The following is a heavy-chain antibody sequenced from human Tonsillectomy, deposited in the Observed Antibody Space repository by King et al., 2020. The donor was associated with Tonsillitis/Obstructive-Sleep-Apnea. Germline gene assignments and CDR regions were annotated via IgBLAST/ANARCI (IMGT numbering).Heavy chain of an antibody. Sequence: QLVQSGAEVKEPGESLRISCKGSGYIFTSYWINWVRQMPGKGLEWMGRIDPSDSYTNYSPSFQGHVTFSVDKSISTAHLQWSSLRASDNAMYYCARGGIGYDFAFDIWGQGTMVTVSS. V-gene: IGHV5-10-1*01. J-gene: IGHJ3*02. CDR2: IDPSDSYT. CDR3: ARGGIGYDFAFDI. CDR1: GYIFTSYW. D-gene: IGHD5-12*01.